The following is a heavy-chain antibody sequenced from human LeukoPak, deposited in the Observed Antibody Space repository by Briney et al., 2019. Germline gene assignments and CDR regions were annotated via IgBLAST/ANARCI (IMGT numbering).Heavy chain of an antibody. V-gene: IGHV1-18*01. CDR2: ISAYNGNT. Sequence: ASVKVSCKASGGTFSSYAISWVRQAPGQGLEWMGWISAYNGNTNYAQKLQGRVTMTTDTSTSTAYMELRSLRSDDTAVYYCARASSSWEHFDYWGQGTLVTVSS. J-gene: IGHJ4*02. D-gene: IGHD6-13*01. CDR3: ARASSSWEHFDY. CDR1: GGTFSSYA.